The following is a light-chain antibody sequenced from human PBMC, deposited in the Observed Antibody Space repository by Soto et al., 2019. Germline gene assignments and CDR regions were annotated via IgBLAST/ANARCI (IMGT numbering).Light chain of an antibody. Sequence: DIQMTQSPSTLPGSVGDRITITFRASQDISNYLAWYQQKPGKVPKLLIYSASTLQSGVPSRFSGSGSGTDFTLTISSLQPEDVATYFCQKYNSALTFGQGTRLEIK. CDR1: QDISNY. CDR2: SAS. V-gene: IGKV1-27*01. CDR3: QKYNSALT. J-gene: IGKJ5*01.